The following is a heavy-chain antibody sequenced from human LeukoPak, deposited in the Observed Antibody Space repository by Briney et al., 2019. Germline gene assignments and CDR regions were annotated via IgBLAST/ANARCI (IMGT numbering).Heavy chain of an antibody. D-gene: IGHD3-10*01. CDR1: GGSISSYY. CDR2: IYYSGST. Sequence: SETLSLTCTVSGGSISSYYWSWIRQPPGKGLEWIGYIYYSGSTNYNPSLKSRVTISVDTSKNQFSLKLSSVIAADTAVYYCAAYYYGSGANWFDPWGQGTLVTVSS. J-gene: IGHJ5*02. V-gene: IGHV4-59*01. CDR3: AAYYYGSGANWFDP.